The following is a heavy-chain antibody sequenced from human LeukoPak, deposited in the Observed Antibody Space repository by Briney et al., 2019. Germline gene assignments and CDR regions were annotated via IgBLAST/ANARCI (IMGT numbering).Heavy chain of an antibody. J-gene: IGHJ4*02. CDR1: GYTFSGYG. CDR3: ARVREYYYDSSGYPDY. Sequence: ASVKVSCKTSGYTFSGYGISWVRKAPGQALEWMGWISAYNGNTNYAQKLQGRVTMTTDTSTSTAYMELRSLRSDDTAVYYCARVREYYYDSSGYPDYWGQGTLVTVSS. CDR2: ISAYNGNT. D-gene: IGHD3-22*01. V-gene: IGHV1-18*01.